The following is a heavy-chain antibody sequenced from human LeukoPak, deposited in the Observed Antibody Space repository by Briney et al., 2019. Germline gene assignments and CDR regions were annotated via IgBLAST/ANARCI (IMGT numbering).Heavy chain of an antibody. Sequence: PSETLSLTCTVSGGSISSSSYYWGWVRQPPGKGLEWIGSIYYSGSTYYNPSLKSRVTISVDTSKNQFSLKLSPVTAADTAVYYCARSRAVTNYFDYWGQGTLVTVSS. CDR3: ARSRAVTNYFDY. D-gene: IGHD4-17*01. J-gene: IGHJ4*02. CDR2: IYYSGST. CDR1: GGSISSSSYY. V-gene: IGHV4-39*01.